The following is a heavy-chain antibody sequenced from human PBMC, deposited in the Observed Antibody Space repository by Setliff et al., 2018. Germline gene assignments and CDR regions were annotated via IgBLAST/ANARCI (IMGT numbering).Heavy chain of an antibody. CDR3: AKGGGFYYYDSSDPFDY. J-gene: IGHJ4*02. CDR2: ISGSGGST. V-gene: IGHV3-23*01. Sequence: GGSLRLSCAASGFTFSSYAMSWVRQARGKGLEWVSAISGSGGSTYYADSVKGRFTISRDNSKNTLYLQMNSLRAEDTAVYYCAKGGGFYYYDSSDPFDYWGQGTLVTVSS. CDR1: GFTFSSYA. D-gene: IGHD3-22*01.